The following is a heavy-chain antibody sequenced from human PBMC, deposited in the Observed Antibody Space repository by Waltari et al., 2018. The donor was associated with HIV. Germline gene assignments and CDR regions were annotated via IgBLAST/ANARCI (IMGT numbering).Heavy chain of an antibody. CDR3: ASLYNYVWGSPPPFDY. V-gene: IGHV3-74*01. CDR1: GFTFSSYW. J-gene: IGHJ4*02. D-gene: IGHD3-16*01. Sequence: EVQLVESGGGLVQPGGSLRPSCAASGFTFSSYWMHWARQAPGKGLVWVSRINSDGRSTNYADSVKGRFTISRDNAKNTVYLQMNSLRAEDTALYYCASLYNYVWGSPPPFDYWGQGTLVTVSS. CDR2: INSDGRST.